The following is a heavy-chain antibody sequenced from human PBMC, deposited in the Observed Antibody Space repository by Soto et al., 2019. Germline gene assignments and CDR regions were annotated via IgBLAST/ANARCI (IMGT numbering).Heavy chain of an antibody. J-gene: IGHJ4*02. D-gene: IGHD3-22*01. CDR3: ARPNYYDSSGYYYGPPDY. Sequence: QVQLVQSGAEVKKPGASVKVSCKASGYTFTSYGISWVRQAPGQGLEWVGWISAYNGNTNYAQKLQGRVTMTTDTSTSTAYMELRSLRSDDTAVYYCARPNYYDSSGYYYGPPDYWGQGTLVTVSS. V-gene: IGHV1-18*01. CDR2: ISAYNGNT. CDR1: GYTFTSYG.